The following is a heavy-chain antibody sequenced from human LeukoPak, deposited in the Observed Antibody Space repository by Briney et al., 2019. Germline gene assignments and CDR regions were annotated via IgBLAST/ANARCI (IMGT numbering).Heavy chain of an antibody. CDR2: ILPITATS. D-gene: IGHD6-19*01. CDR1: GGTFSNYA. CDR3: TRGDRAVAGAWGWFDP. Sequence: SVKVSCKASGGTFSNYAISWVRQAPGQGLEWMGGILPITATSNYAQKFQGRVSFTADESTSTAYMELSSLRSDDTAVYYCTRGDRAVAGAWGWFDPWGQGTLVTVSS. J-gene: IGHJ5*02. V-gene: IGHV1-69*01.